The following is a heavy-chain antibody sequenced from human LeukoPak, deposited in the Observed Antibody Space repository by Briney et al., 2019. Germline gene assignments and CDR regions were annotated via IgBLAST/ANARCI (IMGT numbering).Heavy chain of an antibody. V-gene: IGHV3-48*01. CDR3: AKSTTVTTQQRGYFDY. J-gene: IGHJ4*02. CDR1: GFIFSDYT. Sequence: PGGSLRLSCATSGFIFSDYTMSWVRQAPGKGLEWLSYITRSSTTIYYADSVKGRFTISRDNPKNTLYLQMNSLRAEDTAVYYCAKSTTVTTQQRGYFDYWGQGTLVTVSS. CDR2: ITRSSTTI. D-gene: IGHD4-11*01.